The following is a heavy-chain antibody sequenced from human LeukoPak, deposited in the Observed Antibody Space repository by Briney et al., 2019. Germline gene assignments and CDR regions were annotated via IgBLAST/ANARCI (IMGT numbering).Heavy chain of an antibody. Sequence: GASVKVSCKASGYTFTSYYMHWVRQAPGQGLEWMGRIIPILGIANYAQKFQGRVTITADKSTSTAYMELSSLRSEDTAVYYCASDWRTPSAPGGYWGQGTLVTVSS. CDR3: ASDWRTPSAPGGY. D-gene: IGHD3-3*01. CDR1: GYTFTSYY. CDR2: IIPILGIA. V-gene: IGHV1-69*04. J-gene: IGHJ4*02.